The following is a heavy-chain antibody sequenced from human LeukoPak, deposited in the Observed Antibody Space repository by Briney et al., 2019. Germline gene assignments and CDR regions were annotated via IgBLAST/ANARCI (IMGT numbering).Heavy chain of an antibody. V-gene: IGHV3-9*01. CDR2: ISWNSETI. CDR1: GFTFYDHA. D-gene: IGHD6-19*01. CDR3: AKDKDAWGSSGWYKFDY. Sequence: GGSLRLSCAASGFTFYDHAMHWVRQAPGKGLEWVADISWNSETIGYADSVKGRFTISRDNAKSSLYLQMHTLRAEDTALYYCAKDKDAWGSSGWYKFDYWGQGTLVTVFS. J-gene: IGHJ4*02.